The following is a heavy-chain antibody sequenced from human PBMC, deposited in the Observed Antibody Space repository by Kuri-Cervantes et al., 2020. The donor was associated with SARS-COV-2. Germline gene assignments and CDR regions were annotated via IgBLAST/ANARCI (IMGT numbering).Heavy chain of an antibody. CDR2: ISAYNGNT. Sequence: ASVKVSCKTSGYTFINYGINWVRQAPGQGLEWMGWISAYNGNTNYAQKFQGRVTMTTDTSTSTAYMELRSLRSDDTAVYYCAREKGWELLFFDYWSQGTLVTVSS. V-gene: IGHV1-18*04. CDR3: AREKGWELLFFDY. CDR1: GYTFINYG. D-gene: IGHD1-26*01. J-gene: IGHJ4*02.